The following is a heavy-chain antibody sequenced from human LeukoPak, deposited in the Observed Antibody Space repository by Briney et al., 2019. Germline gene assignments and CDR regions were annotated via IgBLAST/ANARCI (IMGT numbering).Heavy chain of an antibody. CDR1: GLTLSTYA. V-gene: IGHV3-30*01. CDR3: ATPQKVYCLFPKFYY. Sequence: PGGSLRLSCSASGLTLSTYAMHWLRRAPGKGLEWVAVTSHDGSKKNYADSVEGRFTIPRDNSKHTLFLQMNSLRAEDTAVYYCATPQKVYCLFPKFYYWGQGTLVTASS. CDR2: TSHDGSKK. D-gene: IGHD2-8*01. J-gene: IGHJ4*02.